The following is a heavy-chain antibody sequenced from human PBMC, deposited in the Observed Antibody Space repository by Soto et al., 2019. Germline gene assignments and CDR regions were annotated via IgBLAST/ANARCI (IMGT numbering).Heavy chain of an antibody. CDR3: AKDSSGCYVYSWFDP. D-gene: IGHD6-19*01. J-gene: IGHJ5*02. V-gene: IGHV3-23*01. CDR1: GFTFSSYA. CDR2: ISGSGGST. Sequence: GGSLRLSCAASGFTFSSYAMSWVRQAPGKGLEWVSAISGSGGSTYYADSVKGRFTISRDNSKNTLYLQMNSLRAEDTAVYYCAKDSSGCYVYSWFDPWGQGTLVTVSS.